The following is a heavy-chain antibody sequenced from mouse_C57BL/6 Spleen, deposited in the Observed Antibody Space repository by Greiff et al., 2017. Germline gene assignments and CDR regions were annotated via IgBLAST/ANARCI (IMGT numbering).Heavy chain of an antibody. CDR2: IYPGSGST. V-gene: IGHV1-55*01. CDR3: ARSGNGVYFDY. Sequence: VQLQQPGAELVKPGASVKMSCKASGYTFTSYWITWVKQRPGQGLEWIGDIYPGSGSTNYNEKFNSKATLTVDTSSSTAYLQHSNLTSEESAVYYCARSGNGVYFDYWGQGTTRTVSS. D-gene: IGHD1-3*01. CDR1: GYTFTSYW. J-gene: IGHJ2*01.